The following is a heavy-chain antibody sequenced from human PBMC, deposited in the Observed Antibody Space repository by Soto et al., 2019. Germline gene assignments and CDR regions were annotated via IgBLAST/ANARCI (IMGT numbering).Heavy chain of an antibody. D-gene: IGHD3-16*01. J-gene: IGHJ4*02. CDR1: GDSFTTYW. CDR2: IYPGDSDT. CDR3: ARHGGGIDY. V-gene: IGHV5-51*01. Sequence: PGEALKISCKGSGDSFTTYWIAWVRQMPGKGLEWMGIIYPGDSDTRYNPSFQGQVTLSADKSISTAYLQWSSLKASDNAIYYCARHGGGIDYWGQGTLVTVSS.